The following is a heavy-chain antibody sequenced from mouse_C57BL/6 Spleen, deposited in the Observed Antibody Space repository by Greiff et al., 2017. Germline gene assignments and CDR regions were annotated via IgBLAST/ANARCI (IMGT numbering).Heavy chain of an antibody. D-gene: IGHD4-1*01. CDR2: IYPGSGNT. J-gene: IGHJ3*01. Sequence: VQLQQSGAELVRPGASVKLSCKASGYTFTDYSINWVKQRPGQGLEWIARIYPGSGNTYYNEKFKGKATLTAEKSSSTAYMQLSSLTSEDSAVYFCALANWDVGFAYWGQGTLVTVSA. CDR1: GYTFTDYS. CDR3: ALANWDVGFAY. V-gene: IGHV1-76*01.